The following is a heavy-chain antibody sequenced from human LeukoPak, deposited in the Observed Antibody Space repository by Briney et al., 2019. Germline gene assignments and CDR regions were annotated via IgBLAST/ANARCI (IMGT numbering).Heavy chain of an antibody. V-gene: IGHV3-23*01. Sequence: GGSLRLSSAASGFTFSSYAMSWVRQAPGKGLEWVSAISGSGGSTYYADSVKGRFTISRDNSKNTLYLQMNSLRAEDTAVYYCAKEETAYCGGDCYRSAFDIWGQGTMVTVSS. CDR1: GFTFSSYA. CDR3: AKEETAYCGGDCYRSAFDI. D-gene: IGHD2-21*02. J-gene: IGHJ3*02. CDR2: ISGSGGST.